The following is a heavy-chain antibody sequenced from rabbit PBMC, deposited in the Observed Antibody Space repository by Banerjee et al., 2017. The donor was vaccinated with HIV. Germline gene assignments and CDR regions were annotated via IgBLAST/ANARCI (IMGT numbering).Heavy chain of an antibody. CDR3: ARGFSGNGYANNL. CDR1: GFSFSNGYV. Sequence: QEQLEESGGDLVKPEGSLTLTCTASGFSFSNGYVMCWVRQAPGKGLEWIACINTSSGNTVYATWAKGRFTISKTSWTTVTLQMTSLTAADTATYFCARGFSGNGYANNLWGPGTLVTVS. D-gene: IGHD6-1*01. J-gene: IGHJ4*01. V-gene: IGHV1S45*01. CDR2: INTSSGNT.